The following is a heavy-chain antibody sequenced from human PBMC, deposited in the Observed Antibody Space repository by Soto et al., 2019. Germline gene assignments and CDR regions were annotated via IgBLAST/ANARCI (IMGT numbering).Heavy chain of an antibody. CDR1: GYTFTSYG. CDR3: ARENSYFDY. Sequence: GASVKVSCKASGYTFTSYGVSWVRQAPGQGLEWMGWISAYDDNTNYAQKFQGRLTMTADTSTSTAYMELRSLRSDDTAVYYCARENSYFDYWGQGTLVTVS. V-gene: IGHV1-18*01. CDR2: ISAYDDNT. J-gene: IGHJ4*02.